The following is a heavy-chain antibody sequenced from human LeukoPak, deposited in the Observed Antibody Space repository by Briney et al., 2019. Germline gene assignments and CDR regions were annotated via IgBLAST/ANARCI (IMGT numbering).Heavy chain of an antibody. D-gene: IGHD3-22*01. CDR1: GYDFTIYG. J-gene: IGHJ6*03. CDR2: ISGYNGNT. CDR3: ARWVDYRDSIGYFYYMEV. V-gene: IGHV1-18*01. Sequence: ASVKVSCKTSGYDFTIYGISWVRQAPGQGLEWMGWISGYNGNTLYSQKVQGRVTMTTDTSTTTAYMELRSLTSDDTAVYYCARWVDYRDSIGYFYYMEVWGTGTTVTVSS.